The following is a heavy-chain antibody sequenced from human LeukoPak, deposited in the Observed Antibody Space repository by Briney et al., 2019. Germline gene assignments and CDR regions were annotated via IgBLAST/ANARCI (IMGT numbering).Heavy chain of an antibody. CDR3: ARGATHGVIDY. CDR2: IIPIFGTA. Sequence: ASVKVSCKASGGTFSGYAISWVRQAPGQGLEWMGGIIPIFGTANYAQKFQGRVTITTDESTSTAYMELSSLRSEDTAVYYCARGATHGVIDYWGQGTLVTVSS. CDR1: GGTFSGYA. J-gene: IGHJ4*02. D-gene: IGHD2-21*01. V-gene: IGHV1-69*05.